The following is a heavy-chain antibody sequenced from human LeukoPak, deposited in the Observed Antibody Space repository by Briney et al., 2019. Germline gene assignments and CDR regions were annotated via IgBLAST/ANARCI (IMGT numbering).Heavy chain of an antibody. CDR3: ARVPMTHDAFDI. CDR2: ISSSSSYI. V-gene: IGHV3-21*01. Sequence: GGSLRLSCAASGFTFSSYSMNWVRQAPGKGLEWVSSISSSSSYIYYADSVKGRFTISRDNAKNSLYLQMNSLRAEDTAVYYCARVPMTHDAFDIWGQRTMVTVSS. CDR1: GFTFSSYS. J-gene: IGHJ3*02.